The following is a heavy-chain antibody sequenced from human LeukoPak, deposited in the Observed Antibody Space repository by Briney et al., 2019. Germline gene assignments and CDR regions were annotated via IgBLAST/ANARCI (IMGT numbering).Heavy chain of an antibody. D-gene: IGHD3-3*01. V-gene: IGHV3-74*01. CDR1: GFTFSSYW. CDR3: ASGDFWSGYSPPDDY. Sequence: GGSLRLSCAASGFTFSSYWMHWVRQAPGKGLVWVSRINSDGSSTSYADSVKGRFTISRDYAKKTLYLQMNSLRAEDTAVYYCASGDFWSGYSPPDDYWGQGTLVTVSS. J-gene: IGHJ4*02. CDR2: INSDGSST.